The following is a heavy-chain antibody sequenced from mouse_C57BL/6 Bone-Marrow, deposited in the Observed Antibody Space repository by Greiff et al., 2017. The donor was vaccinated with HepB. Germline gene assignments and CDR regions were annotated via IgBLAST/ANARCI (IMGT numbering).Heavy chain of an antibody. CDR3: AMGWLPYAMDY. V-gene: IGHV1-55*01. CDR1: GYTFTSYW. CDR2: IYPGSGST. D-gene: IGHD2-3*01. J-gene: IGHJ4*01. Sequence: QVQLQQPGAELVKPGASVKMSCKASGYTFTSYWITWVKQRPGQGLEWIGDIYPGSGSTNYNQKFKGKATLTVDKSSSTAYMQLSSLTSEDSAVYYCAMGWLPYAMDYWGQGTSVTVSS.